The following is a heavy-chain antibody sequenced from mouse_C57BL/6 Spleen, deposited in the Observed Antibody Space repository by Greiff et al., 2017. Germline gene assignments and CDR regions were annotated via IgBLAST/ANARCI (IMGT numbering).Heavy chain of an antibody. CDR1: GYAFSSSW. CDR3: AREGGAYWYFDV. V-gene: IGHV1-82*01. Sequence: QVQLKESGPELVKPGASVKISCKASGYAFSSSWMNWVKQRPGKGLEWIGRIYPGDGDTNYNGKFKGKATLTADKSSSTAYMQLSSLTSEDSAVYFCAREGGAYWYFDVWGTGTTVTVSS. CDR2: IYPGDGDT. J-gene: IGHJ1*03.